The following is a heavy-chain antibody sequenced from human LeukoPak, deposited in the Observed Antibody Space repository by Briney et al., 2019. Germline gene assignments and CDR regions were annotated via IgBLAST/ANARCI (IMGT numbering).Heavy chain of an antibody. CDR1: GGSISSSTYY. CDR2: ISYTGNI. V-gene: IGHV4-39*01. CDR3: ARQRRLELPDY. J-gene: IGHJ4*02. D-gene: IGHD3-16*01. Sequence: SETLSLTCTVSGGSISSSTYYWGWIRQPPGKGLEWIGSISYTGNIYYHPSLKSRVTISVDTSKNQFSLKLSSVTAADTAVCYCARQRRLELPDYWGQGTLVTVSS.